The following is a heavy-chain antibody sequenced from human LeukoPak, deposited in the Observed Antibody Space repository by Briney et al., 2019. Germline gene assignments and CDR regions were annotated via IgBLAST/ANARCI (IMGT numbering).Heavy chain of an antibody. D-gene: IGHD6-6*01. CDR1: GFTFSSYW. V-gene: IGHV3-74*01. J-gene: IGHJ3*02. CDR3: ASLFLCYGCSSSSHNFNI. CDR2: INSDGST. Sequence: GGSLRLSCAASGFTFSSYWMHWVRQTPGKGLVWISRINSDGSTIYADSVKGRFTISRDNAKNTLYLQMNSLRAQDTAVYYCASLFLCYGCSSSSHNFNIWGQGTMVTVSS.